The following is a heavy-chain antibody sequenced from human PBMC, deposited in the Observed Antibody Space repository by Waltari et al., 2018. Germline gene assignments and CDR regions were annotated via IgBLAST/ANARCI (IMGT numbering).Heavy chain of an antibody. J-gene: IGHJ4*02. Sequence: QGQLVESGGGVVQPGGSLRPSVAASGFPFSNFGRHLVRQAPGKGLEWVTFVRSDGTTKYYGDSVRGRFTISRDDSKNTLYLQMSSLRAEDTAVYYCAKDLTSFGVGYYCDSWGQGTLVTVSS. CDR1: GFPFSNFG. V-gene: IGHV3-30*02. D-gene: IGHD3-3*01. CDR2: VRSDGTTK. CDR3: AKDLTSFGVGYYCDS.